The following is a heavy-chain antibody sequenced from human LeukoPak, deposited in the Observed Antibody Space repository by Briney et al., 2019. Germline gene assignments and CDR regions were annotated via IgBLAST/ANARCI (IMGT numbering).Heavy chain of an antibody. V-gene: IGHV1-58*01. Sequence: GASVKVSCKASGFTFTTSAVQWVRQARGQRLEWIGWIVVGSGNTNCAQKFQERVTVIRDMSTSTAYMELSSLRSEDTAVYYCAAGYCSGGSCYPYYYYGMDVWGQGTTVTVSS. D-gene: IGHD2-15*01. CDR3: AAGYCSGGSCYPYYYYGMDV. J-gene: IGHJ6*02. CDR2: IVVGSGNT. CDR1: GFTFTTSA.